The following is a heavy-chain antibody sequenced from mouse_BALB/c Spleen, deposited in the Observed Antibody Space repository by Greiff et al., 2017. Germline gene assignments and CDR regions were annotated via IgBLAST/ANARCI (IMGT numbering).Heavy chain of an antibody. Sequence: VMLVESGPGLVQPSQSLSITCTVSGFSLTSYGVHWVRQSPGKGLEWLGVIWSGGSTDYNAAFISRLSISKDNSKSQVFFKMNSLQANDTAIYYCARGTGHYFDYWGQGTTLTVSS. CDR1: GFSLTSYG. D-gene: IGHD4-1*01. V-gene: IGHV2-2*02. CDR2: IWSGGST. CDR3: ARGTGHYFDY. J-gene: IGHJ2*01.